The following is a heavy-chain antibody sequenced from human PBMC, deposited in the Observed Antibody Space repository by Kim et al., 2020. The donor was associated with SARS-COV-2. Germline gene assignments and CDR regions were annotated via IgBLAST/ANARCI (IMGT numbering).Heavy chain of an antibody. CDR2: VYYRGST. D-gene: IGHD5-12*01. CDR1: GGSISSSSYY. V-gene: IGHV4-39*02. J-gene: IGHJ6*03. Sequence: SETLSLTCSVSGGSISSSSYYWGWIRQPPGKGLDGIGRVYYRGSTYYNPSLKSRVTISAATSKNQFSLKLSSVTAADTAMYYCARVMATIDGVFYFYYM. CDR3: ARVMATIDGVFYFYYM.